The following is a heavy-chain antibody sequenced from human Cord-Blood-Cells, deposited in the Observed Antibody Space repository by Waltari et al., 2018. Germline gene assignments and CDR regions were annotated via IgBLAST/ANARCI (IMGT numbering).Heavy chain of an antibody. CDR3: TSRYYYGSGSYKYYFDY. D-gene: IGHD3-10*01. CDR1: GFTFSGSA. Sequence: EVQLVESGGGLVQPGGSLKLSCAASGFTFSGSAMHWVRQASGKGLEWVVRIRSKANSSATASAASVKCRFTISRDDSKNTAYLQMNSLKTEDTAVYYCTSRYYYGSGSYKYYFDYWGQGTLVTVSS. J-gene: IGHJ4*02. CDR2: IRSKANSSAT. V-gene: IGHV3-73*01.